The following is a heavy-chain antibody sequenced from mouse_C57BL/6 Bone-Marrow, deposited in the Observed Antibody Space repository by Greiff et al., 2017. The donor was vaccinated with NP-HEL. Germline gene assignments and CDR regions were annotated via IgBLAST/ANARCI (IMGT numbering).Heavy chain of an antibody. J-gene: IGHJ4*01. D-gene: IGHD3-2*02. CDR1: GFTFSSYG. Sequence: EVHLVESGGDLVKPGGSLKLSCAASGFTFSSYGMSWVRQTPDKRLEWVATISSGGSYTYYPDSVKGRFTISRDNAKNTLYLQMGSLKSEDTAMYYCARRGSSGYLYYAMDYWGQGTSVTVSS. V-gene: IGHV5-6*01. CDR2: ISSGGSYT. CDR3: ARRGSSGYLYYAMDY.